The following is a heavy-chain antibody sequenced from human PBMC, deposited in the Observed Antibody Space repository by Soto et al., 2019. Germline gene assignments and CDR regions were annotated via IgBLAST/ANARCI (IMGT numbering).Heavy chain of an antibody. CDR1: GFSLTVSDVA. Sequence: ESGPTLVNPTQTLTLTCTFSGFSLTVSDVAVGWIRQPPGKALEWLALIFGSDDKRYSPSLKGRLTITKDTSKNQVVLTVTNLDPVDTATYYCVHRSLSSYDSWGQGTLVTVSS. D-gene: IGHD6-13*01. CDR3: VHRSLSSYDS. CDR2: IFGSDDK. J-gene: IGHJ4*02. V-gene: IGHV2-5*01.